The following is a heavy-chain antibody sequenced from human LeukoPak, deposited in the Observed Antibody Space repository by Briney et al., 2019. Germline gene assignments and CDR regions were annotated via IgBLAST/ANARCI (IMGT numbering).Heavy chain of an antibody. Sequence: GGSLRLFCAASGFTSSSYDMHWVRQATGKGLEWVSAIGTAGDTYYPGSVKGRFTISRENAKNSLYLQMNSLRAGDTAVYYCARGFTMVRGGIGPYGMDVWGQGTTVTVSS. D-gene: IGHD3-10*01. CDR3: ARGFTMVRGGIGPYGMDV. V-gene: IGHV3-13*01. CDR1: GFTSSSYD. J-gene: IGHJ6*02. CDR2: IGTAGDT.